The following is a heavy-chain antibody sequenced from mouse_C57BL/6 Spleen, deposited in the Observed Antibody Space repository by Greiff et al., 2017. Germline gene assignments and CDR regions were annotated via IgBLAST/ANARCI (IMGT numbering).Heavy chain of an antibody. D-gene: IGHD1-1*01. V-gene: IGHV5-4*03. CDR1: GFTFSSYA. CDR3: ARLGLLRYYFDY. J-gene: IGHJ2*01. CDR2: ISDGGSYT. Sequence: EVKLMESGGGLVKPGGSLKLSCAASGFTFSSYAMSWVRQTPEKRLEWVATISDGGSYTYYPDNVKGRFTISRDNDKNNLYLQMSHLKSEDTAMYYCARLGLLRYYFDYWGQGTTLTVSS.